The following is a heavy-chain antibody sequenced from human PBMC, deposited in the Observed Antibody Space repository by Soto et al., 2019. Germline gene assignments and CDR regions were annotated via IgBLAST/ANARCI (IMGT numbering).Heavy chain of an antibody. CDR1: GDTFSSYA. J-gene: IGHJ4*02. Sequence: QLVQSGPEVKKPGSSVKVSCKSVGDTFSSYAVSWVRQAPGQGLEWMGGIIPTFGTVNYAQKFQGRATITADESTRLSYMELSSLKSEDTAVYYCAREAGDYGHPYFDYWGQGTLTSVSS. D-gene: IGHD3-10*01. CDR3: AREAGDYGHPYFDY. V-gene: IGHV1-69*01. CDR2: IIPTFGTV.